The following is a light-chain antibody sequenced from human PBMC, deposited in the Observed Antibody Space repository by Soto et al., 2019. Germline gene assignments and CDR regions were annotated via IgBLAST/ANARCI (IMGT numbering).Light chain of an antibody. CDR2: LTS. Sequence: IQMTQTPPSLSASVGDRVGITCRVSQSISRYLNWYQQKPGKAPKLLISLTSSLQSEVPSRFSGSGSGTEFTLTISSLQSEDFAVYYCQQYNNWPPITFGQGTRLET. CDR1: QSISRY. V-gene: IGKV1-39*01. CDR3: QQYNNWPPIT. J-gene: IGKJ5*01.